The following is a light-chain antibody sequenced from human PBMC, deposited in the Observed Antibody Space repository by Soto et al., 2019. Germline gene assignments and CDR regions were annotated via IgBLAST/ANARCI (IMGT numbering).Light chain of an antibody. CDR2: ATS. CDR3: LQYNNLRT. Sequence: IVMTQSPATLSVKKGERASLSCRASQSVSSNLAWYQQKPGQTPRLLIYATSTRATGIPARFSGSGSGTEFTLTISSLQSEDIAVYYCLQYNNLRTFGQGSKVDNK. CDR1: QSVSSN. V-gene: IGKV3-15*01. J-gene: IGKJ1*01.